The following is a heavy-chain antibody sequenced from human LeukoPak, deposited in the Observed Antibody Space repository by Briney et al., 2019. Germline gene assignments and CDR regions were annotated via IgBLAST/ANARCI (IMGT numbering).Heavy chain of an antibody. CDR1: GFTFSSYA. D-gene: IGHD6-19*01. V-gene: IGHV3-30*04. CDR2: ISYDGSNK. Sequence: GGSLRLSCAASGFTFSSYAMHWVRQAPGKGLEWVAVISYDGSNKYYADSVKGRFTISRDNSKNTLYLQMNSLGAEDTAVYYCARDAQWLVPEGYFYYMDVWGKGTTVTVSS. J-gene: IGHJ6*03. CDR3: ARDAQWLVPEGYFYYMDV.